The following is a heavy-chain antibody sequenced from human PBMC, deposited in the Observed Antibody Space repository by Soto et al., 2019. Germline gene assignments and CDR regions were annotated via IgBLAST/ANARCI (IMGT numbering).Heavy chain of an antibody. CDR2: IDPSDSYT. D-gene: IGHD2-15*01. CDR3: ARHDRPKYCSGGSSYNYYYGMDV. CDR1: GYSLTSYW. V-gene: IGHV5-10-1*01. Sequence: PGESLKISCKGSGYSLTSYWISWVRQMPGKGLEWMGRIDPSDSYTNYSPSFQGHVTISADKSISTAYLQWSSLKASDTAMYYCARHDRPKYCSGGSSYNYYYGMDVWGQGTTVT. J-gene: IGHJ6*02.